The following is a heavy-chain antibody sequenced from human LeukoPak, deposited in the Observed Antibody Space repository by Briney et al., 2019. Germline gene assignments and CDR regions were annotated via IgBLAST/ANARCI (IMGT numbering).Heavy chain of an antibody. J-gene: IGHJ4*01. CDR3: ARDAQRGFDYSNSLEY. V-gene: IGHV3-33*01. CDR2: IWSDGSNR. Sequence: PGGSLRLSCAASGFIYSHYGMHWVRQAPGKGLEWVAVIWSDGSNRFYAGSVKGRFTISRDNSQNTLFLQMNRLRAEDTAMYYCARDAQRGFDYSNSLEYWGHGTLDTVSS. CDR1: GFIYSHYG. D-gene: IGHD4-11*01.